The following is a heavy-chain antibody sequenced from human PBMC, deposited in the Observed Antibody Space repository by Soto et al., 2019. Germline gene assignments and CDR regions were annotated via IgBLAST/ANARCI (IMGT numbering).Heavy chain of an antibody. CDR3: APSVNYYDSSSP. J-gene: IGHJ5*02. Sequence: SETLSLTCAVYGGSFSGYFWSWIRQPPGKGLEWIGEINHSGDTNYNPSLKSRVTISVETSKSQFSLKLSSVTAADTAVYYCAPSVNYYDSSSPWGRGTLVTVSS. CDR1: GGSFSGYF. V-gene: IGHV4-34*01. CDR2: INHSGDT. D-gene: IGHD3-22*01.